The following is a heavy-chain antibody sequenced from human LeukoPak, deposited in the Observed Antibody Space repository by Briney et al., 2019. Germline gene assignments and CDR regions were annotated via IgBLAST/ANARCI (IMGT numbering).Heavy chain of an antibody. Sequence: PGGSLRLSCAASGFTFSDYYMSWIRQAPGKGLEWVSYISSSSSYTNYADSVKGRFTISRDNAKNSLYLQMNSLRAEDTAVYYCARIIAVAGFDYWGQGTLVTVSS. V-gene: IGHV3-11*03. CDR3: ARIIAVAGFDY. CDR2: ISSSSSYT. J-gene: IGHJ4*02. D-gene: IGHD6-19*01. CDR1: GFTFSDYY.